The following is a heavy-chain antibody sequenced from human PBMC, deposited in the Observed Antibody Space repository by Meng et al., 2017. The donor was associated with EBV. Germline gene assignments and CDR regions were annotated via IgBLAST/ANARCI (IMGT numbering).Heavy chain of an antibody. CDR2: IIPIFGTA. CDR1: AGTFSSYA. D-gene: IGHD6-13*01. J-gene: IGHJ4*02. Sequence: ARLVMAWDKVKKPGSSVKVSSKPSAGTFSSYAISWARQAPGQGLEWMGGIIPIFGTANYAQKFQGRVTITADKSTSTAYMELSSLRSEDTAVYYCARAEIAAAGRLDYWGQGTLVTVSS. CDR3: ARAEIAAAGRLDY. V-gene: IGHV1-69*06.